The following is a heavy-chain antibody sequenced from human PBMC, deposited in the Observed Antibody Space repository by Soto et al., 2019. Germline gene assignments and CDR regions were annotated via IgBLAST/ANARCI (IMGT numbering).Heavy chain of an antibody. Sequence: QLQLQESGPGLVKPSETLSLTCTVSGGSISSSSYFWGWIRQPPGKGLEWIGGMYYSGSTYYNPSLNSRLTISVDTSKHQFSVKLSSVTAADTAVYYCARLLGSFYYYGMDVWGQGTTDTVSS. V-gene: IGHV4-39*01. CDR3: ARLLGSFYYYGMDV. CDR2: MYYSGST. J-gene: IGHJ6*02. CDR1: GGSISSSSYF. D-gene: IGHD3-16*01.